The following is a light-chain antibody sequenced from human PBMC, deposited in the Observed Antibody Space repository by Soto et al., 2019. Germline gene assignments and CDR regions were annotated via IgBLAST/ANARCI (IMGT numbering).Light chain of an antibody. CDR2: AAS. CDR3: QQSYSTPPYT. Sequence: DIQMTQSPSSLSASVGDRVTITCRASQSINSYLNWYQQKPGKAPKFLIYAASSLQSGVPSRFSGSGSRTDYTLTISSLQPEDFATYYCQQSYSTPPYTFGQGTKLEIK. J-gene: IGKJ2*01. CDR1: QSINSY. V-gene: IGKV1-39*01.